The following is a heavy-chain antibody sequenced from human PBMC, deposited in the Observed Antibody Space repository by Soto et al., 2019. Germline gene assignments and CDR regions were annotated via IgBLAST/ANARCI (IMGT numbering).Heavy chain of an antibody. CDR1: GFSLSNARMG. J-gene: IGHJ4*02. D-gene: IGHD1-26*01. V-gene: IGHV2-26*01. Sequence: QVTLKESGPVLVKPTETLTLTCTVSGFSLSNARMGVSWVRQPPGRALEWLAHIHWNDEKSYTTYLKSRLSISKDPSNSQVDLSMTDMDPADTATYYCTRMEWEPTFYFVNWGQGMLVTVSS. CDR3: TRMEWEPTFYFVN. CDR2: IHWNDEK.